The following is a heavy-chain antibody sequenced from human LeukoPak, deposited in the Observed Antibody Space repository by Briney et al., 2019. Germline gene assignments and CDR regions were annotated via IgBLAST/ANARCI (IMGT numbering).Heavy chain of an antibody. D-gene: IGHD2-21*02. CDR2: IYPGDSDA. CDR3: ARQGRIVVVTTTHDAFDI. CDR1: GYSFTTYW. Sequence: GESLKISCAGFGYSFTTYWIGWVRQMPGKGLEWMGIIYPGDSDARYSPSLQGQVTISVDKSISTAYLQWSSLKASDTAMYYCARQGRIVVVTTTHDAFDIWGQGTMVTVSS. V-gene: IGHV5-51*01. J-gene: IGHJ3*02.